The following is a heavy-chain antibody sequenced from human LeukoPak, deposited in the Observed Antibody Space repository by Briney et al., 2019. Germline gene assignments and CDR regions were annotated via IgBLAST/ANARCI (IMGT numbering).Heavy chain of an antibody. Sequence: SETLSLTCAVYGGSFSGYYWSRIRQPPGKGLEWIGEINHSGSTNYNPSLKSRVTISVDTSKNQFSLKLSSVTAADTAVYYCASRGYCSGGSCYSISYYFDYWGQGTLVTVSS. J-gene: IGHJ4*02. D-gene: IGHD2-15*01. V-gene: IGHV4-34*01. CDR2: INHSGST. CDR3: ASRGYCSGGSCYSISYYFDY. CDR1: GGSFSGYY.